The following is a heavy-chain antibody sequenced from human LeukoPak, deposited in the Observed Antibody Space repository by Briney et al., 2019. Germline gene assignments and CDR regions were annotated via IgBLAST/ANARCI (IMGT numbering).Heavy chain of an antibody. CDR2: FIPILRTP. Sequence: GASVKVSCKTSGCTVSSFALSWMRQAPGQGPEWMGGFIPILRTPKDAQKLQGRVTITTDESTDTLYMELSGLRVEDTAVYYCATPSRGHAFDIWGQGTMVTV. CDR1: GCTVSSFA. D-gene: IGHD3-10*01. CDR3: ATPSRGHAFDI. J-gene: IGHJ3*02. V-gene: IGHV1-69*05.